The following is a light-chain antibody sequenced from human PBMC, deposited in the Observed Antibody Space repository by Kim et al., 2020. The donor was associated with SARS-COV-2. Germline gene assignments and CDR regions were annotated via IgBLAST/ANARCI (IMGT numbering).Light chain of an antibody. J-gene: IGLJ3*02. CDR2: EVN. CDR1: SSDVGAYNY. Sequence: QSALTQPASVSGSPGQSITIPCTGTSSDVGAYNYVSWYQHHPGKAPKLMIYEVNNRPSGVSNRFSGSKSGNTASLTISGLQAEDEADYYCNSYTKSATLVFGGGTKGTVL. CDR3: NSYTKSATLV. V-gene: IGLV2-14*01.